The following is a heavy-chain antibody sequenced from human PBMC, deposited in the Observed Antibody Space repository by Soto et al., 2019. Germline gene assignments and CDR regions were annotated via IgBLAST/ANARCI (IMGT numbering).Heavy chain of an antibody. CDR2: IPGSSTST. D-gene: IGHD3-16*01. J-gene: IGHJ4*02. CDR1: GFTFSSYA. Sequence: EVQLLESGGGLVQPGGSLRLSCAASGFTFSSYAMSWVRQSPGKGLEWVSAIPGSSTSTYYAGSVKGRFTISRDNSKNMLYLQINSQRVEDTAVYYCEKIGDSAYVSRPLDLLDHWGQGALVTVAS. CDR3: EKIGDSAYVSRPLDLLDH. V-gene: IGHV3-23*01.